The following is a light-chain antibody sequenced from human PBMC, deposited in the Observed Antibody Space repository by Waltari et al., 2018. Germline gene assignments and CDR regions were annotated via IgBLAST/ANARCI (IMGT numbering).Light chain of an antibody. Sequence: EIVMTQSPATRSVSPGERATPSCRASQIVSSNLAGYQQKPGQAPRLLIYGASTRATGVPARFSGSGSGTEFTLTISSLQSEDFAVYYCQQYNNWPALTFGGGTKVEIK. CDR2: GAS. CDR1: QIVSSN. J-gene: IGKJ4*01. V-gene: IGKV3-15*01. CDR3: QQYNNWPALT.